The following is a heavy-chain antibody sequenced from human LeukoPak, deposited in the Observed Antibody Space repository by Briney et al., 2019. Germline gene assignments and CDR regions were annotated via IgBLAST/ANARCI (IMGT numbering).Heavy chain of an antibody. CDR1: GGSISSSNFY. J-gene: IGHJ4*02. D-gene: IGHD6-13*01. CDR2: IYYSGST. V-gene: IGHV4-39*07. CDR3: ARGVIATGGNDFDY. Sequence: PSETLSLTCTVSGGSISSSNFYWGWIRQPPGKGLEWIGSIYYSGSTYYNPSLKSRVTISVDTSKNQFSLKLSSVTAADTAVYYCARGVIATGGNDFDYWGQGTLVTVSS.